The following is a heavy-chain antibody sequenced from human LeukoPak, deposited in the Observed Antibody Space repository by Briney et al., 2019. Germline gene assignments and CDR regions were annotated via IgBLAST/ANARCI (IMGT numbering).Heavy chain of an antibody. J-gene: IGHJ4*02. V-gene: IGHV3-43*02. D-gene: IGHD5-24*01. CDR2: ISANGAGT. CDR1: GFTFDDYA. CDR3: ARGYNMES. Sequence: GGSLRLSCAASGFTFDDYAMHWVRQAPGKGLEWVSLISANGAGTYYADSVKGRFTISRDNSKNSLYLRMSGLRTEDTAFYYCARGYNMESWGQGTLVTVSS.